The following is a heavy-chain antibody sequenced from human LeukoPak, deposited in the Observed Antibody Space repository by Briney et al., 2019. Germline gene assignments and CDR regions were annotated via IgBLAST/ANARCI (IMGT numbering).Heavy chain of an antibody. J-gene: IGHJ4*02. Sequence: GGSLRLSCAASGFTFSSYSMNWVRQAPGKGLEWVSSISSSSSYIYYVDSVKGRFTISRDNAKNSLYLQMNSLRAEDTAVYYCAKDRGDIVVVVAATSFPELDYWGQGTLVTVSS. CDR1: GFTFSSYS. V-gene: IGHV3-21*01. CDR3: AKDRGDIVVVVAATSFPELDY. D-gene: IGHD2-15*01. CDR2: ISSSSSYI.